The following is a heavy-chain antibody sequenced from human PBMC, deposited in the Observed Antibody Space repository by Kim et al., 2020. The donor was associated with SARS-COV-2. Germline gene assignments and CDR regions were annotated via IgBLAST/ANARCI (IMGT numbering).Heavy chain of an antibody. Sequence: GGPLRLSCAASGFTFSSYSMNWVRQAPGKGLEWVSPISSSSSYIYYADSVKGRFTISKDNAKNSLYLQMNSLRAEDTAVYYCARGPYSSSSIRSWFDPWGQGTLVTVSS. CDR1: GFTFSSYS. CDR2: ISSSSSYI. CDR3: ARGPYSSSSIRSWFDP. J-gene: IGHJ5*02. D-gene: IGHD6-6*01. V-gene: IGHV3-21*01.